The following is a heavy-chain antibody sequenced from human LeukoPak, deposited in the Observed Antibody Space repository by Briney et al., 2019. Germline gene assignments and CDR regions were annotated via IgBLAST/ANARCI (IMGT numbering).Heavy chain of an antibody. V-gene: IGHV1-46*01. D-gene: IGHD2-21*02. CDR2: INPSGGST. CDR1: GYTFTSYA. J-gene: IGHJ2*01. CDR3: ARDLRVVVTASWYFDL. Sequence: ASVKVSCKASGYTFTSYAMNWVRQAPGQGLEWMGIINPSGGSTSYAQKFQGRVTMTRDMSTSTVYMELSSLRSEDTAVYYCARDLRVVVTASWYFDLWGRGTLVTVSS.